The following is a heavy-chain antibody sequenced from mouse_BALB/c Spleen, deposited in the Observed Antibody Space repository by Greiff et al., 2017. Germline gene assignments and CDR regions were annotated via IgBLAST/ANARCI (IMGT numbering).Heavy chain of an antibody. CDR1: GFSLTSYD. Sequence: VQLQESGPGLVAPSQSLSITCTVSGFSLTSYDISWIRQPPGKGLEWLGVIWTGGGTNYNSAFMSRLSISKDNSKSQVFLKMISLQTDDTAIYSCVRGGGSSAYWGQGTLVTVSA. CDR3: VRGGGSSAY. CDR2: IWTGGGT. V-gene: IGHV2-9-2*01. J-gene: IGHJ3*01.